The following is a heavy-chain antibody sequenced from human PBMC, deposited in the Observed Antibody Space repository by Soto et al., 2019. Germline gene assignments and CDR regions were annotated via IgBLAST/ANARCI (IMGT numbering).Heavy chain of an antibody. J-gene: IGHJ6*02. CDR2: IYTSGST. V-gene: IGHV4-4*07. CDR1: GGSISSYY. Sequence: SETLSLTCTVSGGSISSYYWSWIRQPAGKGLEWIGRIYTSGSTNYNPSLKSRVTMSVDTSKNQFSLKLSSVTAADTAVYYCAKEGVWFGELLPYYYYGMDVWGQGTTVTVSS. CDR3: AKEGVWFGELLPYYYYGMDV. D-gene: IGHD3-10*01.